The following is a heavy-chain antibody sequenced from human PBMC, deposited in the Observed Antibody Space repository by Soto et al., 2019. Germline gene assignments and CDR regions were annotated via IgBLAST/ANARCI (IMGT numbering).Heavy chain of an antibody. CDR2: ISWDGGST. J-gene: IGHJ4*02. Sequence: PVGSLRLSCAASGFTFEDFTMHWVSQAPGKGLEWVSLISWDGGSTYYADSVKGRFTISRGNSKNSLYLQMNSLRIEDTALYYCAKDINSSGWYSLDYWGQGTLVTVSS. D-gene: IGHD6-19*01. CDR3: AKDINSSGWYSLDY. CDR1: GFTFEDFT. V-gene: IGHV3-43*01.